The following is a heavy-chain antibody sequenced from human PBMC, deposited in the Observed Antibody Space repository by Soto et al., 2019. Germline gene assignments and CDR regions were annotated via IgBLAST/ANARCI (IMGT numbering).Heavy chain of an antibody. D-gene: IGHD6-6*01. V-gene: IGHV4-31*03. CDR1: GASMSSGGYY. J-gene: IGHJ5*02. CDR3: ARDRHNNFFDP. CDR2: IYYSGRT. Sequence: QVQLQESGPGLVKPSQTLSLTCTVSGASMSSGGYYWTWIRQSPGNGLEWIGYIYYSGRTYYNPSLESRVAISLDTSRSQFSLTLHSVTAADTAIYYCARDRHNNFFDPWGQGTLVTVSS.